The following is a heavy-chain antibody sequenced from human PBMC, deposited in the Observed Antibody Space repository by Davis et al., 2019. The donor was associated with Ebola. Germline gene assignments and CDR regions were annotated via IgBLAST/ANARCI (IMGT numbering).Heavy chain of an antibody. CDR2: IKREGDEGMR. D-gene: IGHD1-26*01. CDR1: GFPFSNAW. Sequence: GESLKISCASSGFPFSNAWLDWARLLPAKRLEWAARIKREGDEGMRDYAPALSERTHISRVSGLSIIYLNLNIMTTEETGIYYCTKDEGGSRYWGQGSAGTVS. V-gene: IGHV3-15*07. CDR3: TKDEGGSRY. J-gene: IGHJ4*02.